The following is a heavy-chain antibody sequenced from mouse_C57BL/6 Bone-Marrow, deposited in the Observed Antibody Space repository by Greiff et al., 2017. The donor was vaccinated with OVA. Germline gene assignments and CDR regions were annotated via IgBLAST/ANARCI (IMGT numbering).Heavy chain of an antibody. V-gene: IGHV14-4*01. J-gene: IGHJ2*01. CDR3: TTGVGLDY. Sequence: VQLQQSGAELVRPGASVQLSCTASGFNIKDDYMHWVKQRPEQGLEWIGWIDPENGDTEYASKFQGKATITADTSSNTAYLQLSSLTSEDTAVYYCTTGVGLDYWGQGTTLTVSS. CDR1: GFNIKDDY. CDR2: IDPENGDT. D-gene: IGHD3-3*01.